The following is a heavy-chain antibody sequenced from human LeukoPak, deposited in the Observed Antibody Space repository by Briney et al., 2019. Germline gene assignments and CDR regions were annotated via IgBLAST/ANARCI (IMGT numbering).Heavy chain of an antibody. CDR1: GFTFSSYS. CDR2: ISSSSSYI. D-gene: IGHD5-18*01. Sequence: GGSLRLSCAASGFTFSSYSMNWVRQAPGKGLEWVSSISSSSSYIYYADSVKGRFTISRDNAKNSLYLQMNSLRAEDTAVYYCARASGYSNYYGMDVWDQGTTVTVSS. CDR3: ARASGYSNYYGMDV. V-gene: IGHV3-21*01. J-gene: IGHJ6*02.